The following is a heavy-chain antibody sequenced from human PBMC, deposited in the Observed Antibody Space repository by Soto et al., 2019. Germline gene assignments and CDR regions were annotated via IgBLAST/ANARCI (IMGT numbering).Heavy chain of an antibody. J-gene: IGHJ5*02. CDR1: RVNVCNTL. D-gene: IGHD1-20*01. CDR3: AKDWYHPTES. CDR2: INSDVSSI. Sequence: HAGSMGLCRAPSRVNVCNTLIHGVRQVPGQWLVWVSRINSDVSSIIYADSVKGRFTLSRDNATNTVHLQMSSLRVEGTAVYYCAKDWYHPTESWGQGTPVTVSS. V-gene: IGHV3-74*01.